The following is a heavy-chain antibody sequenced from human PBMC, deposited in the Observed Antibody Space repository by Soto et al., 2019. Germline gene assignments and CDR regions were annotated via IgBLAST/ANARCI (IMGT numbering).Heavy chain of an antibody. Sequence: EVQLLESGGGLVQPGGSLRLSCAASGFTFSSYAMSWVRQAPGKGLEWVSAISGSGGSTYYADSVKGRFTISRDNSKNPLYLQMNSLRAEDTAVYYCAKGFRYSYGLGYWGQGTLVTVSS. V-gene: IGHV3-23*01. CDR1: GFTFSSYA. J-gene: IGHJ4*02. D-gene: IGHD5-18*01. CDR2: ISGSGGST. CDR3: AKGFRYSYGLGY.